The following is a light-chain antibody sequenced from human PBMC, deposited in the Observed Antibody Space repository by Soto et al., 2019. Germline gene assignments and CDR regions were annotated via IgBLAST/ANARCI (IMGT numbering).Light chain of an antibody. Sequence: EIVLTQSPGTLSLYPGERATLSCRASQSVSSSYLAWYQQKPGQAPRLLIYGASSRATGIPDRFSGSGSGTDFTLTISRLEPEDFAVYYCQQYGSSSLTFGGGTRWIS. CDR1: QSVSSSY. V-gene: IGKV3-20*01. CDR3: QQYGSSSLT. J-gene: IGKJ4*01. CDR2: GAS.